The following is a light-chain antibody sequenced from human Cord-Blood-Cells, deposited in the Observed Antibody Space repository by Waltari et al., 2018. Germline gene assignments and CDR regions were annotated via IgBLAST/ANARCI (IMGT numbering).Light chain of an antibody. CDR1: SSNIGAGYD. J-gene: IGLJ2*01. CDR3: QSYDSSLSGSVV. V-gene: IGLV1-40*01. Sequence: QSVLPQPPSVSGAPGQRVTISCTWTSSNIGAGYDVHWYQQLPGTVPKLLIYGNRNRPSGVPDRFSVSKSGTSASLAITGLQAEDGADYYCQSYDSSLSGSVVFGGGTKLTVL. CDR2: GNR.